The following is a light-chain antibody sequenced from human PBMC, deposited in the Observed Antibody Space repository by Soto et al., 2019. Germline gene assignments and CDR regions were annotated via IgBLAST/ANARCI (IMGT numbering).Light chain of an antibody. CDR2: LNSDGSH. CDR1: SGHSSYA. CDR3: QTCATGYVV. V-gene: IGLV4-69*01. Sequence: QPVLTQSPSASASLGASVKLTCTLSSGHSSYAIAWHQQQPEKGPRYLMKLNSDGSHTQGDGIPDRFSGSTSGAARYLTISSLQSEDEADYYCQTCATGYVVFGGGTKLTVL. J-gene: IGLJ2*01.